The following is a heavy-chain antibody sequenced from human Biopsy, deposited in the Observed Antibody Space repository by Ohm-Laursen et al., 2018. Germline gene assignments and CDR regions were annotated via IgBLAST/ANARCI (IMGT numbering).Heavy chain of an antibody. CDR1: GGSLSSYS. CDR2: IYTSGIT. V-gene: IGHV4-4*07. D-gene: IGHD3-22*01. CDR3: VRGVDYYDPYHYYALDV. J-gene: IGHJ6*02. Sequence: SETLSLTCTVSGGSLSSYSWSWIRQPAGKGLEWIGQIYTSGITNYNPSLKSRVTISVDTSKNQFSLKVRSVTAADTAVYYCVRGVDYYDPYHYYALDVLGQGTTVTVSS.